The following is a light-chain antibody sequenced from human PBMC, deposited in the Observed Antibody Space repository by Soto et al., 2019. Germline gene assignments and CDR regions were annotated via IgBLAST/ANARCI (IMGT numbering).Light chain of an antibody. V-gene: IGKV3D-15*01. Sequence: EIVMTQSPATLSVSPGERATLSCRASQSVSSNLAWYQQKPGQAPRLLIYGASTRATGIPARFSGSGSGTEFTVTISSLQSEDFAVYYCQQYNNWPPVYTFGQGTKLEIK. CDR3: QQYNNWPPVYT. CDR2: GAS. J-gene: IGKJ2*01. CDR1: QSVSSN.